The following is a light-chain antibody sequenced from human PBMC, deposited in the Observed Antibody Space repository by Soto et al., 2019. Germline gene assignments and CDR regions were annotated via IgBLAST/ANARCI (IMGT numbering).Light chain of an antibody. J-gene: IGLJ2*01. CDR1: SSDVGGYNY. CDR2: EVS. CDR3: SSYAGSNNLVV. V-gene: IGLV2-8*01. Sequence: QSVLTQPPSATGSPGQSVTIACTGTSSDVGGYNYVSWYQQHPGRAPKLMIYEVSMRPSGVPDRFSGSKSGNTASLTVSGLQAEDEADYCCSSYAGSNNLVVFGGGTQLTVL.